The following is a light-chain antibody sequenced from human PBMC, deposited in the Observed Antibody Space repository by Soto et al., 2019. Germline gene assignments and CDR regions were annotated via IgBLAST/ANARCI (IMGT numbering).Light chain of an antibody. J-gene: IGKJ2*01. CDR2: DAS. V-gene: IGKV3-20*01. CDR3: QQYGSSPYT. CDR1: QSVSSSY. Sequence: EIVLTQSPGTLSLSPGDRATLSCRASQSVSSSYLAWSRQKPGKAPRLLIYDASNRATGIPDRFSGSGSGTDFTLTISRLEPEDFAVYYCQQYGSSPYTFGQGTKLEIK.